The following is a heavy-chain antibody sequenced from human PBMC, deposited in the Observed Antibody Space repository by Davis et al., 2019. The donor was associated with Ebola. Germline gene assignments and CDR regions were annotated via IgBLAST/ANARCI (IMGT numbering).Heavy chain of an antibody. Sequence: GESLKISCAASGFTFSDYYMSWIRQAPGRGLEWVANISPDGGHQTYVDSVKGRFTISRDNSKNTLYLQMNSLRAEDTAVYHCVRCSGGTCYRNYFDYWGEGALVTVSS. J-gene: IGHJ4*02. V-gene: IGHV3-7*03. CDR2: ISPDGGHQ. D-gene: IGHD2-15*01. CDR3: VRCSGGTCYRNYFDY. CDR1: GFTFSDYY.